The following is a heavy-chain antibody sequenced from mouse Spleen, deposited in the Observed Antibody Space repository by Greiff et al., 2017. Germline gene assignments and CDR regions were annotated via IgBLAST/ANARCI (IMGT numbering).Heavy chain of an antibody. Sequence: EVHLVESGGGLVQPGGSRKLSCAASGFTFSSFGMHWVRQAPEKGLEWVAYISSGSSTIYYADTVKGRFTISRDNPKNTLFLQMTSLRSEDTAMYYCAKGDYYGSSSYAMDYWGQGTSVTVSS. D-gene: IGHD1-1*01. J-gene: IGHJ4*01. CDR1: GFTFSSFG. CDR3: AKGDYYGSSSYAMDY. V-gene: IGHV5-17*02. CDR2: ISSGSSTI.